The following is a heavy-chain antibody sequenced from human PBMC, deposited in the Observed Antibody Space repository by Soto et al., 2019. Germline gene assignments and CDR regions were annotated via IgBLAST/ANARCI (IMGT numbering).Heavy chain of an antibody. CDR2: IDGSGGTT. D-gene: IGHD3-10*01. CDR1: GFPFISTE. V-gene: IGHV3-23*01. Sequence: RGALRLACAGFGFPFISTEITWVRQAPGKGLDWVSTIDGSGGTTYYADSVKGRFTISRDNSMNTVYLQMNSLRADDTALYYCAKNSGWFNTWGQGALVPVSS. CDR3: AKNSGWFNT. J-gene: IGHJ5*02.